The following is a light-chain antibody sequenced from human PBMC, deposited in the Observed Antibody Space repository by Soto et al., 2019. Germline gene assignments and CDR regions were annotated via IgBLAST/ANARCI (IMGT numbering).Light chain of an antibody. Sequence: EIVLTQSPDTLSLSPGERVTLSCRASQRMTNNFLAWFQQKPGLAPRLLIHGASTRASGVPDRFTGGGSGTDFVLTISRVEPEDFATYYCQQYYSYPFTFGPGTKVDIK. CDR3: QQYYSYPFT. CDR2: GAS. V-gene: IGKV3-20*01. J-gene: IGKJ3*01. CDR1: QRMTNNF.